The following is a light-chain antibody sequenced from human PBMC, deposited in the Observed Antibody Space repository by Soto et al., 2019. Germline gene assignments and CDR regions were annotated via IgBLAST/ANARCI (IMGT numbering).Light chain of an antibody. CDR3: QQRSNWPL. V-gene: IGKV3-11*01. CDR2: DAS. CDR1: QSVSSY. J-gene: IGKJ5*01. Sequence: EIVLTQSPATLSLSPGERATLSCRASQSVSSYLAWYQQKPGPAPRLLIYDASNRATGTPARFSGSGSGTDFTLTISSLEPEDFAVYYCQQRSNWPLFGQGTRLEIK.